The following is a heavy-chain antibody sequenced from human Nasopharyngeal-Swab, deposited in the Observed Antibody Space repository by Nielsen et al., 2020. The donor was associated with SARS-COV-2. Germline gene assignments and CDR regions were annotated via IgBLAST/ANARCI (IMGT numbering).Heavy chain of an antibody. Sequence: SQTLSLTCAVYGGSFSGYYWSWIRQPPGKGLEWIGEINHSGSTNYNPSLKSRVTISVDTSKNQFSLKLSSVTAADTAVYYCARHTANTEDWAQATMVTVSS. CDR2: INHSGST. J-gene: IGHJ4*02. D-gene: IGHD5-18*01. CDR1: GGSFSGYY. V-gene: IGHV4-34*01. CDR3: ARHTANTED.